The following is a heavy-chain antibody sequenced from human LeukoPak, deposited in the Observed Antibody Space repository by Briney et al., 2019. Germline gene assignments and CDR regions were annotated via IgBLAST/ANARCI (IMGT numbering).Heavy chain of an antibody. J-gene: IGHJ5*02. CDR2: IIPIFGTA. CDR3: ARGKYSSGWYPKNPRYNWFDP. CDR1: GGTFSSYA. V-gene: IGHV1-69*05. Sequence: GSSVKVSCKASGGTFSSYAISWVRQAPGQGLEWMGGIIPIFGTANYAQKFQGRVTITTDESTSTADRELSSLRSEDTAVYYCARGKYSSGWYPKNPRYNWFDPWGQGTLVTVSP. D-gene: IGHD6-19*01.